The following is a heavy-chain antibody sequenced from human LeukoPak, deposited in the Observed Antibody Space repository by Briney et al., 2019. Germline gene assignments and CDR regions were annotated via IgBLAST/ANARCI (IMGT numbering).Heavy chain of an antibody. CDR1: GLPFSSFV. V-gene: IGHV3-23*01. Sequence: PGGSWRSSGPALGLPFSSFVLHWVRQAPGKGREWVPTISDSGDSPYYADSVKGRFTISRDNSKNTLYLQMNSLRAEDTAVYYCARDLTPRSLEWFPMGHWGQGTLVTVSS. CDR3: ARDLTPRSLEWFPMGH. J-gene: IGHJ4*02. CDR2: ISDSGDSP. D-gene: IGHD3-3*01.